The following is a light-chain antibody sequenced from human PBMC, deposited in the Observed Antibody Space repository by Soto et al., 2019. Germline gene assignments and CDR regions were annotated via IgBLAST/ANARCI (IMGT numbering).Light chain of an antibody. CDR2: KAS. V-gene: IGKV1-5*03. CDR1: QTISSW. Sequence: DIQMTQSPSTLSASVGDRATITCRASQTISSWLAWYQQKPGRAPKLLIYKASTLESEVPSRFSGSGSGTEFTLTISSLQPDDFATYYCQQYNRSPLTFGQGTKVEIQ. J-gene: IGKJ1*01. CDR3: QQYNRSPLT.